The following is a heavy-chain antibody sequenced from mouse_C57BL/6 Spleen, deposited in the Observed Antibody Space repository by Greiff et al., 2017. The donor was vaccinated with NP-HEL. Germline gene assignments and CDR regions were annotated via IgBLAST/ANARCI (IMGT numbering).Heavy chain of an antibody. V-gene: IGHV1-63*01. J-gene: IGHJ2*01. CDR3: ARWDGNYVDY. D-gene: IGHD2-1*01. CDR2: IYPGGGYT. Sequence: QVQLQQSGAELVRPGTSVKMSCKASGYTFTNYWIGWAKQRPGHGLEWIGDIYPGGGYTNYNEKFKGKATLTADKSSSTAYMQFSSQTSEDSAIYYCARWDGNYVDYWGQGTTLTVSS. CDR1: GYTFTNYW.